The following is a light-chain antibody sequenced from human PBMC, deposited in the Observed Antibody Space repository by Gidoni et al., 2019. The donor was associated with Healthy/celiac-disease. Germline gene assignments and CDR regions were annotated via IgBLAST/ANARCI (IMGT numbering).Light chain of an antibody. Sequence: DICMTQSPSSLSASGGDRVTITCQASQDISNYLNWYQQKPGKAPKLLIYDASNLETGVPSRFSGSGSGTDFTFTISSLQPEDIATYYCQQYDNLRITFGPGTKVDIK. CDR1: QDISNY. J-gene: IGKJ3*01. CDR3: QQYDNLRIT. CDR2: DAS. V-gene: IGKV1-33*01.